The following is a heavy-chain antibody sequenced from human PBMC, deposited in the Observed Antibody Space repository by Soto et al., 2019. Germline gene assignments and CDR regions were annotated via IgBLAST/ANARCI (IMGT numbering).Heavy chain of an antibody. CDR2: IYHSGST. D-gene: IGHD2-15*01. V-gene: IGHV4-30-2*01. Sequence: QLQLQESGSGLVKPSQTLSLTCAVSGGSISSGGYSWNWIRQPPGKGLEWIGYIYHSGSTYNSPSPKRRVTITVDRSKNQFSLKLSSVTAADTAVDYCARGLEVIAATPQWDYWGQGTLVTVSS. CDR1: GGSISSGGYS. CDR3: ARGLEVIAATPQWDY. J-gene: IGHJ4*02.